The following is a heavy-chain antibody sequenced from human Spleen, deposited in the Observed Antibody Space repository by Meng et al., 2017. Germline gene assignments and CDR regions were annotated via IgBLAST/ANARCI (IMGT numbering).Heavy chain of an antibody. J-gene: IGHJ4*02. CDR1: GGYFSDYN. CDR3: ARGLNYGSGS. D-gene: IGHD3-10*01. V-gene: IGHV4-34*01. CDR2: SNHRGST. Sequence: GQLQHLGARRLTLSQTLALTCFVSGGYFSDYNWSSIRQRPGKGLEWIAKSNHRGSTNYIPSLKSRVTISVDTSKYQFSLKLSSVTAADKAVYYCARGLNYGSGSWGQGTLVTVSS.